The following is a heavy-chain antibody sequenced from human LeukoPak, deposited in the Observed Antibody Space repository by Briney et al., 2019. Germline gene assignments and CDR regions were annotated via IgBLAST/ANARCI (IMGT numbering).Heavy chain of an antibody. J-gene: IGHJ5*02. CDR1: GFTFSSYS. D-gene: IGHD2-8*01. CDR3: ASLDCTNGVCYGFDP. Sequence: GGSLRLSCAASGFTFSSYSMNWVRQAPGKGLEWVSYISSSSSTIYYADSVKGRFTISRDNAKNSPYLQMNSLRAEDTAVYYCASLDCTNGVCYGFDPWGQGTLVTVSS. V-gene: IGHV3-48*01. CDR2: ISSSSSTI.